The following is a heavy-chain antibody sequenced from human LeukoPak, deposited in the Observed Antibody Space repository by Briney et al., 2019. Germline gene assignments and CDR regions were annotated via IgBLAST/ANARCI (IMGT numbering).Heavy chain of an antibody. J-gene: IGHJ4*02. CDR1: GGSIRDTTYY. D-gene: IGHD5-12*01. CDR3: ARVSGYHWESFYDY. CDR2: IYYSGST. V-gene: IGHV4-61*05. Sequence: MTSETLSLTCTVSGGSIRDTTYYWGWIRQPPGKGLEWIGYIYYSGSTNYNPSLKSRVTISVDTSKNQFSLKLRSVTAADTAVYYCARVSGYHWESFYDYWGQGTLVTVSS.